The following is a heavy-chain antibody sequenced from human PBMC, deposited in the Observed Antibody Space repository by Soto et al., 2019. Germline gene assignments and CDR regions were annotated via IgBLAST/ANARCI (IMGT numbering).Heavy chain of an antibody. V-gene: IGHV3-30*03. CDR3: ARGDDTSGYYYAFDH. J-gene: IGHJ4*02. D-gene: IGHD3-22*01. CDR1: AFTFSSYE. Sequence: PGGSLRLSCAASAFTFSSYEMHWVRQAPGKGLEWVAIISYDVSIKYYPDSVKGRFTISRDNSKNTLYLQMNSLRAEDTAVYFCARGDDTSGYYYAFDHWGQGTLVTVSS. CDR2: ISYDVSIK.